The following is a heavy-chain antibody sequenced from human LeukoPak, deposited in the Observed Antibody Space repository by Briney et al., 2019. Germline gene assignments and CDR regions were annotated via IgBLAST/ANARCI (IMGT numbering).Heavy chain of an antibody. D-gene: IGHD3-22*01. CDR3: ARTPGIRPYDSSGLADY. V-gene: IGHV3-11*01. CDR1: GFTFSDYY. Sequence: PGGSLRLPCAASGFTFSDYYMSWIRQAPGKGLEWVSYISSSGSTIYYADSVKGRFTISRDNAKNSLYLQMNSLRAEDTAVYYCARTPGIRPYDSSGLADYWGQGTLVTVSS. J-gene: IGHJ4*02. CDR2: ISSSGSTI.